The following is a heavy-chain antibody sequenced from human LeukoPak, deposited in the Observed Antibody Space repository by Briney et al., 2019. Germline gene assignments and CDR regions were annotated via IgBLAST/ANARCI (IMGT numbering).Heavy chain of an antibody. CDR2: IYTSGST. Sequence: ASETLSLTCTVSGGSISSYYWSWIRQPAGKGLEWIGRIYTSGSTNYNPSLKSRVTMSVDTSKSQFSLKLSSVTAADTAVYYCARCSSSWPLYGAFDIWGQGTMVTVSS. V-gene: IGHV4-4*07. CDR3: ARCSSSWPLYGAFDI. CDR1: GGSISSYY. D-gene: IGHD6-13*01. J-gene: IGHJ3*02.